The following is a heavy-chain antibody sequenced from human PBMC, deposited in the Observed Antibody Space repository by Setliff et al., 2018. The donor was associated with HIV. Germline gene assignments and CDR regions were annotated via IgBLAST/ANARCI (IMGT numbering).Heavy chain of an antibody. J-gene: IGHJ4*02. CDR1: GGCIDRSNYY. D-gene: IGHD1-1*01. CDR3: ARPQLGRGGGSHFDI. V-gene: IGHV4-39*01. Sequence: NPSETLSLTCSVSGGCIDRSNYYWGWIRQSPGKGLEWIGNIHYSGSTYYNPSLKSRVTISVDTCRNQFYLDLRSVTAADTAVYYGARPQLGRGGGSHFDIWGQGNLVTVSS. CDR2: IHYSGST.